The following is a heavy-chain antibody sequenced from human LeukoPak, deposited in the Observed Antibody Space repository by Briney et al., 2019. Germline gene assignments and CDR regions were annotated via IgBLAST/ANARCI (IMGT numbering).Heavy chain of an antibody. Sequence: SETLSLTRTVSGGSISSSSYYWGWIHQPPGKGLEWIGSIYYSGSTYYNPSLKSRVTISVDTSKNQFSLKLSSVTAADTAVYYCARVAYYDSSGYSYPRFDYWGQGTLVTVSS. CDR2: IYYSGST. CDR3: ARVAYYDSSGYSYPRFDY. D-gene: IGHD3-22*01. CDR1: GGSISSSSYY. J-gene: IGHJ4*02. V-gene: IGHV4-39*07.